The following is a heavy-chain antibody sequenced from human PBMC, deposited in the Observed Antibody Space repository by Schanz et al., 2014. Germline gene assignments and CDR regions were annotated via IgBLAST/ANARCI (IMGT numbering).Heavy chain of an antibody. CDR3: ARKMKLGVYGGKGHDSLDI. J-gene: IGHJ3*02. CDR2: ISGSGGST. D-gene: IGHD4-17*01. V-gene: IGHV3-23*01. Sequence: EVQLLESGGGLVQPGGSLRLSCAASEFTFSTDAMSWVRQAPGKGLEWLSAISGSGGSTYYADSVKGRFTVSRDNAENALYLQMNTLRAEDTAVYYCARKMKLGVYGGKGHDSLDIWGQGTMVTVSS. CDR1: EFTFSTDA.